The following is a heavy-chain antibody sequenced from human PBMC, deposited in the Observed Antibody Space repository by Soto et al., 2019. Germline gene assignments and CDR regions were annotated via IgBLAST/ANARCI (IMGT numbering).Heavy chain of an antibody. CDR1: GGSVSSGSHY. CDR2: IYDSGST. Sequence: QVQLQESGPGLVKPSETLSLSCSVSGGSVSSGSHYWSWIRQPPGKGLGWIGFIYDSGSTHYNPSLKSRVTISLNTSKNQFSLKLSSVTAADTAVYYCAGRSGEGWFDPWGQGTLVTVSS. CDR3: AGRSGEGWFDP. J-gene: IGHJ5*02. V-gene: IGHV4-61*01. D-gene: IGHD2-15*01.